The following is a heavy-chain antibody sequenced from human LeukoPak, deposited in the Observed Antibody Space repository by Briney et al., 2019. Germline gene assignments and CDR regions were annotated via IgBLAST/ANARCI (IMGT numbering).Heavy chain of an antibody. J-gene: IGHJ4*02. V-gene: IGHV3-30*18. D-gene: IGHD6-19*01. Sequence: PGGSLRLSCAASGFTFSSYGMHWVRQAPGKGLEWVAVISYDGSNKYYADSVKGRFTISRDNSKNTLYLQMNSLRAEDTAVYYCAKGRQWLNYWGQGTLVTVSS. CDR2: ISYDGSNK. CDR1: GFTFSSYG. CDR3: AKGRQWLNY.